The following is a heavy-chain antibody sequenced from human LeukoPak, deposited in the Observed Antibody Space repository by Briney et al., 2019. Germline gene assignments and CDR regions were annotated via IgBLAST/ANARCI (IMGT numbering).Heavy chain of an antibody. CDR3: AIRSCTNGVCSGNHYWYFDL. D-gene: IGHD2-8*01. CDR2: ISSSGRNT. CDR1: GFTFSSFA. V-gene: IGHV3-23*01. Sequence: PGGSLRLSCAASGFTFSSFAMSWVRQTPGKGLEWVSSISSSGRNTYYADSVKGRFTISRDNSENTLYLQVSSLRAEDTAMYYCAIRSCTNGVCSGNHYWYFDLWGRGTLVTVSS. J-gene: IGHJ2*01.